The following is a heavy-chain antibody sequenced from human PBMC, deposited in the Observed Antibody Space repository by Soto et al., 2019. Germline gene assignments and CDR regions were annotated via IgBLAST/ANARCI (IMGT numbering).Heavy chain of an antibody. CDR2: IYPGDSDT. CDR1: GYRFTNYW. CDR3: ARHPAGTAAFGAFDI. J-gene: IGHJ3*02. Sequence: GESLKISCKGSGYRFTNYWIGWVRQMPGKGLEWMGVIYPGDSDTRYSPSFRGHVTFSVDKAISTAYLQWSDLKASDTAIYYCARHPAGTAAFGAFDIWGQGTLVTV. D-gene: IGHD1-7*01. V-gene: IGHV5-51*01.